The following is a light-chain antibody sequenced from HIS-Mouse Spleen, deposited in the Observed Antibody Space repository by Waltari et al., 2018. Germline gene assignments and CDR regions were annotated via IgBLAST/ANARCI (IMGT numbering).Light chain of an antibody. J-gene: IGLJ1*01. Sequence: QSVLTQPPSASGTPGQRVTISCSGSSSNIGSNTVNWYQQLPGTAPKLLIYSNKQRPSGVPDRFSGSKSGTSASLAISGLQSEDEADYYCAGWDDSLNGYVFGTGTKVTVL. V-gene: IGLV1-44*01. CDR3: AGWDDSLNGYV. CDR2: SNK. CDR1: SSNIGSNT.